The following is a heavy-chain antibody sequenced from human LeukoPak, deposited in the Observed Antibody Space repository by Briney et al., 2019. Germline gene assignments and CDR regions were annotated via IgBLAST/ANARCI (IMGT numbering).Heavy chain of an antibody. D-gene: IGHD4-17*01. CDR3: ARGRGLRGLYYFDY. Sequence: SETLSLTCTVSGGSISSSSYYWGWIRQPPGKGLEWIGSIYYSGSTYYNPSLKSRVTISVDTSKNQFSLKLSSVTAADTAVYYCARGRGLRGLYYFDYWGQGTLVTVSS. J-gene: IGHJ4*02. CDR1: GGSISSSSYY. CDR2: IYYSGST. V-gene: IGHV4-39*01.